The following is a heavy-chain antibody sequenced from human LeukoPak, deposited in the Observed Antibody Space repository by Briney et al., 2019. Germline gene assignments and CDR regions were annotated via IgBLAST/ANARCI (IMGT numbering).Heavy chain of an antibody. CDR1: GGSISSSSYY. CDR3: AREGSSSSYLTYYYYYYYMDV. J-gene: IGHJ6*03. D-gene: IGHD6-13*01. CDR2: IYTSGST. V-gene: IGHV4-61*02. Sequence: SETLSLTCTVSGGSISSSSYYWSWIRQPAGKGLEWNGRIYTSGSTNYTPSLKSRVTISVDTSKNQFSLKLSSVTAADTTVYYCAREGSSSSYLTYYYYYYYMDVWGKGTTVTISS.